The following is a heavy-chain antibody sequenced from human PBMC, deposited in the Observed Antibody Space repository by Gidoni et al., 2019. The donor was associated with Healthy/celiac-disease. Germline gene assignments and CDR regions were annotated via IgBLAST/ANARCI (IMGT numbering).Heavy chain of an antibody. J-gene: IGHJ4*02. V-gene: IGHV4-59*01. CDR1: GGSISSYY. CDR2: IYYSGST. Sequence: QVQLQESGPGLVKPSETLSLTCTVSGGSISSYYWSWIRQPPGKGLEWIGYIYYSGSTNYNPSLKSRVTISVDTSKNQFSLKLSSVTAADTAVYYCARGGRSSSPDYWGQGTLVTVSS. D-gene: IGHD6-6*01. CDR3: ARGGRSSSPDY.